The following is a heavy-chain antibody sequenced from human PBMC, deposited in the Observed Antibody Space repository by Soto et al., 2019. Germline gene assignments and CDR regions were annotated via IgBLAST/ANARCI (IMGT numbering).Heavy chain of an antibody. V-gene: IGHV3-30*18. J-gene: IGHJ4*02. CDR3: AKPIRYFDWLLGHHEAYFDY. CDR1: GFTFSSYG. CDR2: ISYDGSNK. Sequence: PGGSLRLSCAASGFTFSSYGMHWVRQAPGKGLERVAVISYDGSNKYYADSVKGRFTISRDNSKNTLYLQMNSLRAEDTAVYYCAKPIRYFDWLLGHHEAYFDYWGQGTLVTVSS. D-gene: IGHD3-9*01.